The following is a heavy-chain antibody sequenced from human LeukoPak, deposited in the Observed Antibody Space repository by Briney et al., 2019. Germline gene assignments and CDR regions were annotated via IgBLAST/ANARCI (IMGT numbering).Heavy chain of an antibody. CDR1: GFTFSSYG. Sequence: PGGSLRLSCAASGFTFSSYGMHWVRQAPGKGLEWVAFIRYDGSNKYYADSVKGRFTISRDNSKNTLYLQMNSLRAEDTAVYYCAKDRDDVVVVAAERGGTVDYWGQGTLVTVSS. CDR2: IRYDGSNK. V-gene: IGHV3-30*02. CDR3: AKDRDDVVVVAAERGGTVDY. D-gene: IGHD2-15*01. J-gene: IGHJ4*02.